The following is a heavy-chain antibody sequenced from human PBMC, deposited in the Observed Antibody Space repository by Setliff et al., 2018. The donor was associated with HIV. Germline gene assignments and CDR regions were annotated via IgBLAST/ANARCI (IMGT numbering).Heavy chain of an antibody. CDR3: ARDLGGYWSSMSCPGLFDP. Sequence: GASVKVSCKASGGTFSSYAISWVRQAPGQGLELMGGIIPISGTVNYAQKFWGRVTITTDESTSTAYMELSSLRSEDTAVYYCARDLGGYWSSMSCPGLFDPWGQGTLVTVSS. D-gene: IGHD2-2*01. CDR1: GGTFSSYA. V-gene: IGHV1-69*05. J-gene: IGHJ5*02. CDR2: IIPISGTV.